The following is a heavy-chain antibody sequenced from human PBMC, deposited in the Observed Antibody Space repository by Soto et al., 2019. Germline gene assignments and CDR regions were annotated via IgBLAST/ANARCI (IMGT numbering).Heavy chain of an antibody. J-gene: IGHJ4*02. D-gene: IGHD3-22*01. CDR1: GFTFSSYG. V-gene: IGHV3-30*18. CDR2: MSYDGNNE. Sequence: GGSLRLSCAASGFTFSSYGMHWVRQAPDKGLEWVALMSYDGNNEHYTDSVKGRFTISRDNSKNTLYLQMNSLRAEDTAVYYCAKGSYYHDTSGYYIFDYWGQGTLVTVSS. CDR3: AKGSYYHDTSGYYIFDY.